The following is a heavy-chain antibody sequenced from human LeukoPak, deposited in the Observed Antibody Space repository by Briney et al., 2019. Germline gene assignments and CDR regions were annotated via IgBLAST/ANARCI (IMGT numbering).Heavy chain of an antibody. D-gene: IGHD3-22*01. J-gene: IGHJ4*02. Sequence: GGSLRLSCAASGFIFGSYSMNWVRPAPGKGLEWVSGINWNSGSRHYADSVKGRFTISRDNAKNSLYLQMNSLRAEDTALYFCAKDFSSGYYYFDYWGQGTLVTVSS. CDR3: AKDFSSGYYYFDY. CDR2: INWNSGSR. CDR1: GFIFGSYS. V-gene: IGHV3-9*01.